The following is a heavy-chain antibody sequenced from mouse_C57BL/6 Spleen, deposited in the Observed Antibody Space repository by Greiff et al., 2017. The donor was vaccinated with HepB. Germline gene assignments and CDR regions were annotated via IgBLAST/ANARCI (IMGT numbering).Heavy chain of an antibody. D-gene: IGHD1-1*01. CDR2: IYPGDGDT. CDR1: GYAFSSSW. J-gene: IGHJ1*03. Sequence: QVQLQQSGPELVKPGASVKISCKASGYAFSSSWMNRVKQRPGKGLEWLGRIYPGDGDTNYNGKFKGKATLTPDKSSSIAYMQHSSLTSEDSAVYVCARYVDGSSYWYFDVWGTGTTVTVSS. V-gene: IGHV1-82*01. CDR3: ARYVDGSSYWYFDV.